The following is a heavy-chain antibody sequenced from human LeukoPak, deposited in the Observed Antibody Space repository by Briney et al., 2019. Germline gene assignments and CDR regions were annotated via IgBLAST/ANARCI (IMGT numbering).Heavy chain of an antibody. D-gene: IGHD3-3*01. CDR3: ARGDYDFWGGDFGYFDY. CDR2: ISSSSTTI. CDR1: GFTFSSYN. V-gene: IGHV3-48*01. Sequence: GGSLRLSCAASGFTFSSYNMNWVRQAPGKGLEWVSYISSSSTTIYYADSVKGRFTISRDNAKNSLYLQMNSLRAEDTAVYYCARGDYDFWGGDFGYFDYWGQGTLVTVSS. J-gene: IGHJ4*02.